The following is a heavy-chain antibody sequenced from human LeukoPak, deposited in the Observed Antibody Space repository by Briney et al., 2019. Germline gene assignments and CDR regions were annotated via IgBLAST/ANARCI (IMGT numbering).Heavy chain of an antibody. V-gene: IGHV4-39*01. CDR2: IYYSGST. J-gene: IGHJ6*03. D-gene: IGHD3-3*01. CDR3: ARLTFNSIFGVVTSYYYYMDV. Sequence: SETLSLTCTVSGGSISSSSYYWGWIRQPPGKGLEWIGSIYYSGSTYYNPSLKSRVTISVDTSKNQFSLKLSSVTAADTAVYYCARLTFNSIFGVVTSYYYYMDVWGKGTTVTVSS. CDR1: GGSISSSSYY.